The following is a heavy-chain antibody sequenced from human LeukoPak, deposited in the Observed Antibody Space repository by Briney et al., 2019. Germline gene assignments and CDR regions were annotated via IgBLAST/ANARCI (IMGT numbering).Heavy chain of an antibody. V-gene: IGHV3-23*01. CDR3: AKDRSPAAMPHLDY. Sequence: GGSLRLSCAASGFTFSSYGMSWVRQAPGKGLEWVSAISGSGGSTYYADSVKGRFTISRDNSKNTLYLQMNSLRAEDTAVYYCAKDRSPAAMPHLDYWGQGTLVTVSS. D-gene: IGHD2-2*01. CDR2: ISGSGGST. CDR1: GFTFSSYG. J-gene: IGHJ4*02.